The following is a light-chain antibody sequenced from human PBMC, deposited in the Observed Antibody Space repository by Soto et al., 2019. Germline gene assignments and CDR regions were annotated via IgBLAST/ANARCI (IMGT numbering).Light chain of an antibody. CDR3: SSYTSSITRV. V-gene: IGLV2-14*01. CDR2: DVS. CDR1: SSDVGGYNY. Sequence: QSVLTQPASVSRSPGQSIAITSTGTSSDVGGYNYVSWYQLHPDKAPKLIIYDVSNRPSGVSNRFSGSKSGNTASLTISGLQPEDEADYYCSSYTSSITRVFGTGTKVTVL. J-gene: IGLJ1*01.